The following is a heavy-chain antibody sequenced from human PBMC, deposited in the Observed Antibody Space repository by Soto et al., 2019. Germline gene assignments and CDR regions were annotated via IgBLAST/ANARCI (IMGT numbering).Heavy chain of an antibody. D-gene: IGHD2-2*01. V-gene: IGHV1-18*01. CDR2: ITTYNGIT. J-gene: IGHJ4*01. CDR1: GDSFPSYG. CDR3: ALRSDIAVVPAGIGSSETGTEGYYYALDY. Sequence: VSRKAFGDSFPSYGMTWVRQAPGRGLECMGWITTYNGITNVAKKFQGRVTMTPDTSTSTCYMELMRLRSDETDVYYCALRSDIAVVPAGIGSSETGTEGYYYALDYWG.